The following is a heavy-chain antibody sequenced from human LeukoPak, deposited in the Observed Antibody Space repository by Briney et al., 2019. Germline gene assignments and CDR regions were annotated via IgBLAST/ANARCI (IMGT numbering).Heavy chain of an antibody. CDR3: ARRDGGYYWFHP. CDR1: GGAISSSSNY. V-gene: IGHV4-39*01. J-gene: IGHJ5*02. CDR2: IYYSVNT. Sequence: PETLSLTRTVSGGAISSSSNYWGWIRQPPGKGLEWIGSIYYSVNTYYNPSLKSRVTISVDTSKNQFSLKLSSVTAADTAVYYCARRDGGYYWFHPWGQGPLLSVSS. D-gene: IGHD5-24*01.